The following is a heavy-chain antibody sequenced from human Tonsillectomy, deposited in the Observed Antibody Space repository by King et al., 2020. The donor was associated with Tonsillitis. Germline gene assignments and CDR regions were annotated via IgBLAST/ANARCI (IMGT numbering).Heavy chain of an antibody. D-gene: IGHD5-18*01. CDR2: ISYDGSNK. CDR3: ARDDDSYGQNEDHYYYYAGMDV. CDR1: GFTFSSYA. J-gene: IGHJ6*02. V-gene: IGHV3-30-3*01. Sequence: VQLVESGGGVVQPGRSLRLSCAASGFTFSSYAMHWVRQAPGKGLEWVAVISYDGSNKYYADSVKGRFTISRDNSKNTLYLQMNSLRAEDTAVYYCARDDDSYGQNEDHYYYYAGMDVWGQGTTVTVSS.